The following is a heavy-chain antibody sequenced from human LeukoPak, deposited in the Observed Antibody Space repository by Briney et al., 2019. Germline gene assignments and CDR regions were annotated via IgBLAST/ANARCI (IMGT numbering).Heavy chain of an antibody. J-gene: IGHJ4*02. CDR2: ISRSSSTI. CDR3: XXGPVAGSGPKYYFDY. D-gene: IGHD6-19*01. CDR1: GFTFSSYG. V-gene: IGHV3-48*01. Sequence: GGSLRLSCAAYGFTFSSYGMNWVRQAPGKGLEWVSYISRSSSTIYYADSVKGRFTIPRDNAKHSLYLQMNSLGAEDTAVYYCXXGPVAGSGPKYYFDYWGQGTLVTVSS.